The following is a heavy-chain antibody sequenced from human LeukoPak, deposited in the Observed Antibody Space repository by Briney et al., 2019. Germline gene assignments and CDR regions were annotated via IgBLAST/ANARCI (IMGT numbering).Heavy chain of an antibody. V-gene: IGHV3-21*01. Sequence: GGSLRLSCAASGFTFAVYGLNWVRQAPGEGVEWVSSICSSSGYIFYAASVRGRFSISRDNAKNSLYLQMNSLRAEDTAVYYCARVQKSRKSVASAVDCWGPGTVVIVSS. CDR1: GFTFAVYG. CDR3: ARVQKSRKSVASAVDC. CDR2: ICSSSGYI. J-gene: IGHJ4*02. D-gene: IGHD5-12*01.